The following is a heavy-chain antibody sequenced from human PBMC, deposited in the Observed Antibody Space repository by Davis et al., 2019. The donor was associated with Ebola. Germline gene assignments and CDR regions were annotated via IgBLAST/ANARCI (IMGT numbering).Heavy chain of an antibody. CDR3: ATEGGNCGGDCSFYGMDV. J-gene: IGHJ6*02. CDR2: ISSSSSYI. D-gene: IGHD2-21*01. Sequence: PGGSLRLSCAASGFNFSIYSMNWVRQAPGKGLEWVSSISSSSSYIYYADSVKGRFTISRDSAKNSLYLQMNSLRAEDTAVYECATEGGNCGGDCSFYGMDVWDQGTTVTVSS. V-gene: IGHV3-21*01. CDR1: GFNFSIYS.